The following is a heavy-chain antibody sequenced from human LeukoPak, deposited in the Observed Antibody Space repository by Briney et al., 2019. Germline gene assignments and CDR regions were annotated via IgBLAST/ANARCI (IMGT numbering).Heavy chain of an antibody. V-gene: IGHV1-8*01. CDR2: MNPNSGNT. J-gene: IGHJ4*02. D-gene: IGHD6-13*01. CDR1: GYTFTSYD. CDR3: ARQFRYSSIWYVIGY. Sequence: ASVKVSCKASGYTFTSYDVNWVRQATGQGLEWMGWMNPNSGNTGYAQKFQGRVTMTRNTSISTAYMELSSLRSEDTAVYYCARQFRYSSIWYVIGYWGQGTLVTVSS.